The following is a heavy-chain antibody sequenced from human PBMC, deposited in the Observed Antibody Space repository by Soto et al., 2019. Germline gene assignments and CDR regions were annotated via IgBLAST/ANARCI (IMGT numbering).Heavy chain of an antibody. CDR3: AKAPETTVTNNYFDY. V-gene: IGHV3-9*01. J-gene: IGHJ4*02. CDR1: GFTFDDYA. D-gene: IGHD4-17*01. Sequence: GGSLRLSCAASGFTFDDYAMHWVRQAPGKGLEWVSGISWNSGSIGYADSVKGRFTISRDNAKNSLYLQMNSLRAEDTALYYCAKAPETTVTNNYFDYWGQGTLVTVSS. CDR2: ISWNSGSI.